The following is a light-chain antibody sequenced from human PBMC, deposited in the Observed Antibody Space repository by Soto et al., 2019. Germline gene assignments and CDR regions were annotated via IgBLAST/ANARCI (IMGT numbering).Light chain of an antibody. CDR2: GAS. V-gene: IGKV3-20*01. Sequence: EIVLTQSPGTLSLSPGERATLSCRASQSVSSTYLAWYQHKPGQAPRLLIYGASSRATGMPDRFSGSESGTDFILTNSRLEPEDFAVYYCQRYDISPFPLGQGTKLQIK. J-gene: IGKJ2*01. CDR1: QSVSSTY. CDR3: QRYDISPFP.